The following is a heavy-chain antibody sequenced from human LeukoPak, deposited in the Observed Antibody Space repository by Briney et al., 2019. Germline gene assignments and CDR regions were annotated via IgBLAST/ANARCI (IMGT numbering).Heavy chain of an antibody. CDR3: ARGYGDDMITFGGVIVTSGKFDY. V-gene: IGHV1-46*01. CDR1: GYTFTGYY. Sequence: ASVKVSCKASGYTFTGYYMHWVRQAPGQGLEWMGIINPSGGSTSYAQKFQGRVTMTRDTPTSTVYMELSSLRSEDTAVYYCARGYGDDMITFGGVIVTSGKFDYWGQGTLVTVSS. D-gene: IGHD3-16*02. J-gene: IGHJ4*02. CDR2: INPSGGST.